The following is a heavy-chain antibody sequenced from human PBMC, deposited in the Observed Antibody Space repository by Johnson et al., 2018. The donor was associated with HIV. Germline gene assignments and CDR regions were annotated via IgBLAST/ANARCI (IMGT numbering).Heavy chain of an antibody. CDR2: ISYDGRNK. J-gene: IGHJ3*01. CDR3: ARDNIYGSAWGDAFDV. D-gene: IGHD6-19*01. Sequence: QVQLVESGGGVVQPGRSLRLSCAASGFTFSSYAMNWVRQAPGKGLEWVAVISYDGRNKDYADSVKGRCTISRDNSKNTLFLQMNILRAEDTALYYCARDNIYGSAWGDAFDVWGQGTMVTVSS. V-gene: IGHV3-30*04. CDR1: GFTFSSYA.